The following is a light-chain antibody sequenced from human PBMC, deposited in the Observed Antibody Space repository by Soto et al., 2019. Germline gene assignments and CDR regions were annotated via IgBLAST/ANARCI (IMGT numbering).Light chain of an antibody. CDR1: SSDIGGYNY. V-gene: IGLV2-14*01. CDR3: NSYTSINTVV. Sequence: QSALTQPASVSGSPGQSITVSCTGTSSDIGGYNYVSWYQQHPGKAPKLMIYEVSNRPSGVSNRFSGSKSDNTASLTISGLQAEDEADYYCNSYTSINTVVFGGGTKLTVL. J-gene: IGLJ3*02. CDR2: EVS.